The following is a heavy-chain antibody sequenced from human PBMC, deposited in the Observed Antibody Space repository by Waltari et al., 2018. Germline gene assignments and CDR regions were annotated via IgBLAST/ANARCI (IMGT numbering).Heavy chain of an antibody. J-gene: IGHJ5*02. V-gene: IGHV3-21*02. CDR2: ISGSSIYI. CDR3: APLYFDWSSATS. CDR1: GLPFRGYS. D-gene: IGHD3-9*01. Sequence: EVQLVESGGGLVKPGGSLVLSCAAAGLPFRGYSLNWVRQAPGKGLEWVSSISGSSIYIYYKDSVKGRFTISRDNAGNSLYLQMSSLRAEDTAVYYCAPLYFDWSSATSWGQGTLVTVSS.